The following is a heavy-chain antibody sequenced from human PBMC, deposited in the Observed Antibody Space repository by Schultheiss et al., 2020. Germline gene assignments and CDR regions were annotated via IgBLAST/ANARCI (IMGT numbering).Heavy chain of an antibody. Sequence: GGSLRLSCAASGFTFSSYGMHWVRQAPGKGLEWVAVISYDGSNKYYADSVKGRFTISRDNSKNTLYLQMNSLRAEDTAVYYCAKDRGYGSGSYSLLKNYYYGMDVWGQGTTVTVSS. CDR2: ISYDGSNK. V-gene: IGHV3-30*18. D-gene: IGHD3-10*01. CDR3: AKDRGYGSGSYSLLKNYYYGMDV. J-gene: IGHJ6*02. CDR1: GFTFSSYG.